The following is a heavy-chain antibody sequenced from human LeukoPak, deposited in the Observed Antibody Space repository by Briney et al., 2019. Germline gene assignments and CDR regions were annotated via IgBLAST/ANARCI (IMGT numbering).Heavy chain of an antibody. V-gene: IGHV3-21*01. CDR3: ARTYYYDSSGYREDWFDP. Sequence: SLRLSCAASGFTFSSYSMNWVRQAPGKGLEWVSSISSSSSYIYYADSVKGRFTISRDNAKKSLYLQMNSLRAEDTAVYYCARTYYYDSSGYREDWFDPWGQGTLVTVSS. J-gene: IGHJ5*02. D-gene: IGHD3-22*01. CDR2: ISSSSSYI. CDR1: GFTFSSYS.